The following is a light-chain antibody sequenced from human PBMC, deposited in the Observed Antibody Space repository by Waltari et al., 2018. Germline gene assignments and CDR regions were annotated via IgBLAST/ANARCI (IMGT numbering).Light chain of an antibody. Sequence: QSALTQPRSVSGSSGQSVTISCSGSRSDVGVYGFISWSQHHPDKAPKLIIYDGTKRPSGVPDRFSGSKSGNTASLTISGLQADDEADYYCSSYTPTSFWVFGGGTKLTVL. V-gene: IGLV2-11*01. CDR1: RSDVGVYGF. J-gene: IGLJ3*02. CDR3: SSYTPTSFWV. CDR2: DGT.